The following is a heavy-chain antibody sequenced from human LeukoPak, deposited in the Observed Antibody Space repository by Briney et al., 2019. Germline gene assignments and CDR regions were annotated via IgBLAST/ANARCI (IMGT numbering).Heavy chain of an antibody. D-gene: IGHD6-19*01. V-gene: IGHV3-33*01. J-gene: IGHJ4*02. Sequence: PGGSLRLSCGASGFTFSSYGMNWVRQAPGKGLEWVAVIWYDGSNKYYADSVKGRSTISRDNSKNTVSLQMNSLRAEDTAVYYCARLGSGWSFDFWGQGTLVAVSS. CDR1: GFTFSSYG. CDR2: IWYDGSNK. CDR3: ARLGSGWSFDF.